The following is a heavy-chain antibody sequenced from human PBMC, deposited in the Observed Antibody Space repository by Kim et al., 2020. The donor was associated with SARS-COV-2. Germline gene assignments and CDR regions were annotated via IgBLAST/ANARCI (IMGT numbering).Heavy chain of an antibody. J-gene: IGHJ5*02. Sequence: ILGIANYAQKFQGRVTITADKSTSTAYMELSSLRSEDTAVYYCARGGFDPWGQGTLVTVSS. V-gene: IGHV1-69*04. CDR2: ILGIA. CDR3: ARGGFDP.